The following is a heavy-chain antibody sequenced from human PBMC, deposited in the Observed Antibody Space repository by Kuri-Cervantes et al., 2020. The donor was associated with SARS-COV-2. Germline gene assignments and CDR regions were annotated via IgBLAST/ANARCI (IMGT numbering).Heavy chain of an antibody. CDR3: AKSRTGVGDSTDY. CDR2: ISGSGSST. V-gene: IGHV3-23*01. CDR1: GFTFRSYA. D-gene: IGHD1-26*01. J-gene: IGHJ4*02. Sequence: GGSLRLSCAASGFTFRSYAMSWVRQAPGKGLEWVSSISGSGSSTYYTDSVKGRFTISRDNSKNTQYLQMDSLRAEDTAVYYCAKSRTGVGDSTDYWGPGTLVTVSS.